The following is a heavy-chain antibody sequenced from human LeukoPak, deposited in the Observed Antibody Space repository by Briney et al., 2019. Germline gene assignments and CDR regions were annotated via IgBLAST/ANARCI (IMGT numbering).Heavy chain of an antibody. V-gene: IGHV4-34*01. CDR3: ARANGRYDFWSGRTDAFDI. CDR1: GGSFSGYY. J-gene: IGHJ3*02. CDR2: INHSGST. Sequence: PSETLSLTCAVYGGSFSGYYWGWIRQPPGKGLEWIGEINHSGSTNYNPSLKSRVTISVDTSKNQFSLKLSSVTAADTAVYYCARANGRYDFWSGRTDAFDIWGQGTMVTVSS. D-gene: IGHD3-3*01.